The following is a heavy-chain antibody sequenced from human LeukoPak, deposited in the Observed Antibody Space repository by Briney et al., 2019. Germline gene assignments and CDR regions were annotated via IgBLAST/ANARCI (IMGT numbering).Heavy chain of an antibody. CDR1: GGSISSGGYS. CDR2: IYHSGST. CDR3: ARGQRDYYDSSGYHFDY. V-gene: IGHV4-30-2*01. Sequence: SETLSLTCAVSGGSISSGGYSWSWIRQPPGKGLEWIGYIYHSGSTYYNPSLKSRVTISVDRSKNQFSLKLSSVTAADTAVYYCARGQRDYYDSSGYHFDYWGQGTLVTVPS. J-gene: IGHJ4*02. D-gene: IGHD3-22*01.